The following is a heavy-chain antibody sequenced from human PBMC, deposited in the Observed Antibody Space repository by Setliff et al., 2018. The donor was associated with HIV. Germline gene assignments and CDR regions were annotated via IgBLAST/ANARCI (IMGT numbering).Heavy chain of an antibody. CDR2: IYYSGST. V-gene: IGHV4-39*07. CDR1: GGSISSSNYY. CDR3: ARSLTKQLVLGTSREYYFDS. D-gene: IGHD6-13*01. Sequence: SETLSLTCTVSGGSISSSNYYWGWIRQPPGKGLEWIGSIYYSGSTYYNPSLKSRVTISVDTSTKQVSLRLRSVTAADTAVYYCARSLTKQLVLGTSREYYFDSWGLGALVTVS. J-gene: IGHJ4*02.